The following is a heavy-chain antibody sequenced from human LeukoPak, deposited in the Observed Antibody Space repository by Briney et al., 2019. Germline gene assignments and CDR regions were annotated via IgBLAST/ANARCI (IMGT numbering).Heavy chain of an antibody. CDR1: GDTFSSYA. D-gene: IGHD4-23*01. CDR2: IIPIFGTA. CDR3: ARDYGGNSGGDY. V-gene: IGHV1-69*13. J-gene: IGHJ4*02. Sequence: ASVKVSCKASGDTFSSYAISWVRQAPGQGLEWMGGIIPIFGTANYAQKFQGRVTITADESTSTAYMELSSLRSEDTAVYYCARDYGGNSGGDYWGQGTLVTVSS.